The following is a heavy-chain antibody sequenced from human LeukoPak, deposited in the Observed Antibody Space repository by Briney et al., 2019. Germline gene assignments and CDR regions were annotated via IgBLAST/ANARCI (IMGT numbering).Heavy chain of an antibody. D-gene: IGHD5-12*01. V-gene: IGHV1-18*01. CDR1: GYTFTNYG. J-gene: IGHJ5*02. Sequence: AASVKVSCKASGYTFTNYGINWVRQAPGQGLEWMAWISAYNGYTKYAEKLQGRVTMTTDTSTSTAYMELSRLRSDDTAVYYCAVGAATIPSKDWSDPWGQGTLVTVSS. CDR2: ISAYNGYT. CDR3: AVGAATIPSKDWSDP.